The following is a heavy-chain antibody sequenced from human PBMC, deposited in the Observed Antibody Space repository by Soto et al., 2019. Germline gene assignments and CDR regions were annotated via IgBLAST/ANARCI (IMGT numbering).Heavy chain of an antibody. J-gene: IGHJ4*02. V-gene: IGHV3-53*01. CDR1: GFTVSSSY. CDR3: ACWAGYFDLEFVC. Sequence: GGSLRLSCAASGFTVSSSYMNWVRQAPGKGLEWVSVIYSGGNTYYTDSVKGRFIISRDNSKNTLYLQMNSLRVEDTAVYYCACWAGYFDLEFVCWGQGSLVTVSS. D-gene: IGHD6-25*01. CDR2: IYSGGNT.